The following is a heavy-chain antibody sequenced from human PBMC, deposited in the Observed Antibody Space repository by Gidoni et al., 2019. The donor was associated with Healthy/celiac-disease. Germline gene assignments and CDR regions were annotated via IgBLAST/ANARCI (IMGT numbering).Heavy chain of an antibody. D-gene: IGHD3-10*01. V-gene: IGHV3-48*02. CDR1: GFTFRSYS. Sequence: EVQLVECGGGLVPPGGSLRRSCAASGFTFRSYSMNWVRHVPGKGLEWVSYISSSSSTISDADSVKGRFTISRDNAKNSLYLQMNILRDEDTAVYYCARSTMVQGVIITPYYFDYWGQGTLVTVSS. CDR2: ISSSSSTI. J-gene: IGHJ4*02. CDR3: ARSTMVQGVIITPYYFDY.